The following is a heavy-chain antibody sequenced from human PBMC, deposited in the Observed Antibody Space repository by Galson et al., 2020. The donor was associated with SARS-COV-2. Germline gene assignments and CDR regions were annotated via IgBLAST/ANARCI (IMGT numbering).Heavy chain of an antibody. CDR1: VGSFSGFS. CDR2: INHSGSA. Sequence: ETSETLSLTCAVYVGSFSGFSWSWIRQSPGKGLEWIGEINHSGSANYNPSLKSRVTISVDPSKNQFSLKLTPVTAAETGVYYCARGRIGVVPAPSLGLEPYDEYFAMDVWGQGTTIIVSS. V-gene: IGHV4-34*01. CDR3: ARGRIGVVPAPSLGLEPYDEYFAMDV. J-gene: IGHJ6*02. D-gene: IGHD2-2*01.